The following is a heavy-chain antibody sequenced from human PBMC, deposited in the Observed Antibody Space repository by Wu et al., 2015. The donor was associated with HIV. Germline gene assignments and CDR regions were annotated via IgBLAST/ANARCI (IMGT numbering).Heavy chain of an antibody. CDR2: ISLKSGGT. V-gene: IGHV1-2*02. CDR3: ARGRDYGVQNFDS. Sequence: QVQLEQSGPEDKNLGASMKISCKASGYNFIDSYIHWVRQAPGQGLEWMGWISLKSGGTKDIQKFQGRVTMTRDTSTTTAYMSLDRLTSDDTAIYYCARGRDYGVQNFDSWGQGTRVIVSS. J-gene: IGHJ5*01. D-gene: IGHD4/OR15-4a*01. CDR1: GYNFIDSY.